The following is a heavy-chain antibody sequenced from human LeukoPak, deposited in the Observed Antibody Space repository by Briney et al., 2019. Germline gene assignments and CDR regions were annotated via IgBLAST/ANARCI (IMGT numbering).Heavy chain of an antibody. J-gene: IGHJ4*02. CDR2: INSDGINT. CDR3: TGHHQAYSRTY. CDR1: GFTFSNYW. Sequence: PGGSLRLSCAASGFTFSNYWMHWVRQAPGKGLVWVSRINSDGINTTYADSVKGRFTISRDNAKGTLYLQMSSLRAEDTAVYYCTGHHQAYSRTYWGQGTLVTVSS. D-gene: IGHD4-11*01. V-gene: IGHV3-74*01.